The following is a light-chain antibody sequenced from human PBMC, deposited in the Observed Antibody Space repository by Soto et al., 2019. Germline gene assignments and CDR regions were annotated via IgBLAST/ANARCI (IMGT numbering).Light chain of an antibody. CDR1: QTVSSNY. CDR3: QQYGSSPIT. V-gene: IGKV3D-20*01. Sequence: EIVLTQSPGTLSLSPGERATLSCRASQTVSSNYLAWYQQKPGLAPRLLIYDASSRASGIPERFSGSGSGTGFSLTISSLEPEDSAVYYCQQYGSSPITFGQGTRLEIK. CDR2: DAS. J-gene: IGKJ5*01.